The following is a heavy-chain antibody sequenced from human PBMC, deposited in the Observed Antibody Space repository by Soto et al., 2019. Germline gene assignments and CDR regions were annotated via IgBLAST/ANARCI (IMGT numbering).Heavy chain of an antibody. D-gene: IGHD1-1*01. CDR1: GFTFSAYY. J-gene: IGHJ5*02. CDR3: VRDSATTVLVPAVAGDNCSDP. CDR2: ISGNGRST. V-gene: IGHV3-11*05. Sequence: GGSLRLSCAASGFTFSAYYMAWIRQAPGRGLEWISFISGNGRSTRYAESVKGRFTISRDNAKNSLSLQMNSMRADDTAIYYCVRDSATTVLVPAVAGDNCSDPWGRGTLVTVSS.